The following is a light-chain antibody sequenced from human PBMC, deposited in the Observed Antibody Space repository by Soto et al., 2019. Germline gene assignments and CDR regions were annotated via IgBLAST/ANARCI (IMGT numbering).Light chain of an antibody. V-gene: IGKV1-5*03. J-gene: IGKJ1*01. CDR1: QSISSW. Sequence: DIQMTQSPSILSASVGDRVTIACRASQSISSWLAWYQQKPGKAPNLLIHKASHLESGVPSRFSGSGSGTEFTLTISSLQPRDFATYYCQHYNTYPWTFGQGTKVDI. CDR2: KAS. CDR3: QHYNTYPWT.